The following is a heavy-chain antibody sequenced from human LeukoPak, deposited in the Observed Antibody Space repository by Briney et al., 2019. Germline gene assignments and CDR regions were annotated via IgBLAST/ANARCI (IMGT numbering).Heavy chain of an antibody. J-gene: IGHJ3*02. Sequence: AGGSLRLSCAASGFTFSSYGMHWVRQAPGKGLEWVAVIRYDGSNKYYADSVKGRFTISRDNSKNTLYLQMNSLRAEDTAVYYCARDKGLAVAGDAFDIWAKGQWSPSLQ. CDR3: ARDKGLAVAGDAFDI. CDR1: GFTFSSYG. D-gene: IGHD6-19*01. V-gene: IGHV3-33*01. CDR2: IRYDGSNK.